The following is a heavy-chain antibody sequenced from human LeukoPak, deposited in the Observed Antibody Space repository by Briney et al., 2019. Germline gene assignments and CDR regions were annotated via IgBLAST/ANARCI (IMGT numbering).Heavy chain of an antibody. Sequence: PSETLSLTCAVYGGSFSGYYWSWIRQPPGKGLEWIGEINHSGSTNYNPSLKSRVTISVDTSKNQFSLKLSSVTAADTAVYYCARGGYYYDYVWGSYRSSVYFDYWGQGTLVTVSS. CDR2: INHSGST. CDR3: ARGGYYYDYVWGSYRSSVYFDY. J-gene: IGHJ4*02. CDR1: GGSFSGYY. V-gene: IGHV4-34*01. D-gene: IGHD3-16*02.